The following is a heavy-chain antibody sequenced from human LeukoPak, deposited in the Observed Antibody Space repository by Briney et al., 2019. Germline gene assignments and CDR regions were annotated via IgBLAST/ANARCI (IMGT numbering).Heavy chain of an antibody. CDR3: ARALYYDILTGYNTDWIGGKYPLWYYYYMDV. V-gene: IGHV4-30-4*07. CDR1: GDSINSASNS. Sequence: PSQTLSLTCAVSGDSINSASNSWNWIRQPPGKGLEWIGYTYYSGNSYYNPSLKTPVTISVDTSKNQFSLRLTSVTAADTAVYYCARALYYDILTGYNTDWIGGKYPLWYYYYMDVWGKGTTVTVSS. CDR2: TYYSGNS. D-gene: IGHD3-9*01. J-gene: IGHJ6*03.